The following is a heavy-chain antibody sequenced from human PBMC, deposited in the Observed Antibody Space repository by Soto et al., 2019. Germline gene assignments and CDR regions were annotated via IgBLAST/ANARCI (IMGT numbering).Heavy chain of an antibody. CDR2: INTDGSST. J-gene: IGHJ4*02. CDR1: GLTFSSYW. Sequence: GGSLRLSCAASGLTFSSYWMHWVRQAPGKGLVWVSRINTDGSSTTYADSVKGRFTISRDNTKNTLYLQMNSLRVEDTAVYYYARASGSNTHLAYWGQGTLVTVSS. V-gene: IGHV3-74*01. D-gene: IGHD1-26*01. CDR3: ARASGSNTHLAY.